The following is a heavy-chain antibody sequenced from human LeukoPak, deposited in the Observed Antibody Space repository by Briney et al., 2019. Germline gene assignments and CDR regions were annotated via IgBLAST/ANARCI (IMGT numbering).Heavy chain of an antibody. V-gene: IGHV3-30*03. CDR3: ARSCSSTSCLGY. CDR1: GFTFSSYG. J-gene: IGHJ4*02. Sequence: GGSLRLSCAASGFTFSSYGMHWVRQAPGKGLEWVAVISYDGSNKYYADSVKGRFTISRDNAKNSLYLQMNSLRAEDTAVYYCARSCSSTSCLGYWGQGTLVTVSS. D-gene: IGHD2-2*01. CDR2: ISYDGSNK.